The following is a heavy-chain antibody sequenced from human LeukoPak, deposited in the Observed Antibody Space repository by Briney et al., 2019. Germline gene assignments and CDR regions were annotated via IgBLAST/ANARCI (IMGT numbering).Heavy chain of an antibody. V-gene: IGHV2-5*02. Sequence: SGPTLLKPTQTLTLTCTFSGFSLSTSGVGVGWIRQPPGKALEWLSLIYWDDDKRYSPSLKSRLTITKDTSKNQVVLTMTNMDPVDTATYYCAHQPWFGELSSNWFDPWGQGTLVTVSS. J-gene: IGHJ5*02. D-gene: IGHD3-10*01. CDR3: AHQPWFGELSSNWFDP. CDR2: IYWDDDK. CDR1: GFSLSTSGVG.